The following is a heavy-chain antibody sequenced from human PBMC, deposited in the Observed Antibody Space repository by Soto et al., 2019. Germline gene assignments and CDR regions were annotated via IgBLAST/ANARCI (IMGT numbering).Heavy chain of an antibody. CDR1: GFTFSSYG. Sequence: PGGSLRLSCAASGFTFSSYGMHWVRQAPGKGLEWVAVISYDGSNKYYADSVKGRFTISRDNSKNTLYLQMNSPRAEDTAVYYWAKSSGYSSGWTDYGMDVWGQGTTVTVSS. V-gene: IGHV3-30*18. J-gene: IGHJ6*02. CDR3: AKSSGYSSGWTDYGMDV. CDR2: ISYDGSNK. D-gene: IGHD6-19*01.